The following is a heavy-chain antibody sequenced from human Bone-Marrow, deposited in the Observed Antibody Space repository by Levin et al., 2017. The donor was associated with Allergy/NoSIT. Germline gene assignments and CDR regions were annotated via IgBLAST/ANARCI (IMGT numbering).Heavy chain of an antibody. Sequence: GESLKISCATSGFPFNSYSLHWVRQAPGKGLEWVSLISYVGSDKYYAESVKGRFTISRDTSKNTLYLQMNSLRPEDTAVYYCARDLYDFWSGKGSAFDKWGQGTMVTVSS. CDR3: ARDLYDFWSGKGSAFDK. CDR1: GFPFNSYS. V-gene: IGHV3-30-3*01. J-gene: IGHJ3*02. D-gene: IGHD3-3*01. CDR2: ISYVGSDK.